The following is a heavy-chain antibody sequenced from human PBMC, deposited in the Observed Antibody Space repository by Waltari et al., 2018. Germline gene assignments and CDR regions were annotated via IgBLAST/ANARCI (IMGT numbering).Heavy chain of an antibody. CDR3: ASDRGRGLYLDS. CDR1: RDSISNHFF. CDR2: VHQSGRS. Sequence: QVQLQESGPGLVKPSGTLSLPCTVSRDSISNHFFWRWVRQSPGKGLEWIGQVHQSGRSNYNPSLESRVTVSMDTSKNQFSLKMTSVTAADTAIYYCASDRGRGLYLDSWGQGTLVTVSP. V-gene: IGHV4-4*02. J-gene: IGHJ4*02. D-gene: IGHD2-15*01.